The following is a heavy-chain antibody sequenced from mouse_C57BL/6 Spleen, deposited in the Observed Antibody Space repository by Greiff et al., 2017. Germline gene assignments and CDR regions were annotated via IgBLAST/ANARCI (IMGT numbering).Heavy chain of an antibody. CDR1: GYTFTSYW. J-gene: IGHJ3*01. Sequence: QVQLKQPGAELVRPGSSVKLSCKASGYTFTSYWMHWVKQRPIQGLEWIGNIDPSDSETHYNQKFKDKATLTVDKSSSTAYMQLSSLTSEDSAVYYCARTYYDYDGFAYWGQGTLVTVSA. D-gene: IGHD2-4*01. CDR3: ARTYYDYDGFAY. V-gene: IGHV1-52*01. CDR2: IDPSDSET.